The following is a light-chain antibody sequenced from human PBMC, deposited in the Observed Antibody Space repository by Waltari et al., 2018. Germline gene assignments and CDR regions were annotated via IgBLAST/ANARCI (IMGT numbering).Light chain of an antibody. CDR1: LSSSRF. J-gene: IGKJ1*01. Sequence: DIQMTQSPSSLAASVGDRVSITCRTSLSSSRFVNWYQQKPGKAPKLLVHGATSLQSGVPSRFSGSGSGTEFTLTITSLQREDLGTYYCQQSYSTPPTFGQGTKVE. V-gene: IGKV1-39*01. CDR2: GAT. CDR3: QQSYSTPPT.